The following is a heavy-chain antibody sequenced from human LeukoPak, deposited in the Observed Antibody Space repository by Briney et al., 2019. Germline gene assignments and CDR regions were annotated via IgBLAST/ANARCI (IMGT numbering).Heavy chain of an antibody. V-gene: IGHV4-59*08. CDR2: IYYTGSGST. J-gene: IGHJ4*02. CDR1: GDSISPYY. Sequence: ASETLSLTCTVSGDSISPYYWSWIRQPPGKGLEWIGYIYYTGSGSTSNNPSLKSRVTISVDTSKNQFSLNLKSVTAADTAVYFCARHAVYAGSGWAFDYWGQETLVTVFS. CDR3: ARHAVYAGSGWAFDY. D-gene: IGHD6-19*01.